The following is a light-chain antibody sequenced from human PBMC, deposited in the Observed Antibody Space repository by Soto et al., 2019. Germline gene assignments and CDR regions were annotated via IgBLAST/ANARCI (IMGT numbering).Light chain of an antibody. CDR2: DAS. V-gene: IGKV3-11*01. J-gene: IGKJ4*01. Sequence: EIVLTQSPATLSLSPGKRATLSCRASQSVSSYLAWYQQKPGQAPRLLIYDASNRATGIPARFSGSGSGTXXXLXISSLEPXDLAVYYCQQRSNWPPTFGGGTKVEIK. CDR3: QQRSNWPPT. CDR1: QSVSSY.